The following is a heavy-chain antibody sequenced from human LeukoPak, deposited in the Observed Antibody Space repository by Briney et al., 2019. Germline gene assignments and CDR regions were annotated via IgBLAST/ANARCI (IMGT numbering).Heavy chain of an antibody. V-gene: IGHV4-59*01. D-gene: IGHD6-6*01. CDR3: ARVGPIAARRDAFDI. CDR1: GGSISSYY. J-gene: IGHJ3*02. CDR2: IYYSGST. Sequence: SETLSLTCTVSGGSISSYYWSWIRQPPGKGLERIGYIYYSGSTNYNPSLKSRVTISVDTSKNQFSLKLSSVTAADTAVYYCARVGPIAARRDAFDIWGQGTMVTVSS.